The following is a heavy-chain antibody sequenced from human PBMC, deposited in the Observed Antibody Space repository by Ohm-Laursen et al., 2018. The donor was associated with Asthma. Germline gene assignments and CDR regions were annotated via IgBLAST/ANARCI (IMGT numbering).Heavy chain of an antibody. V-gene: IGHV3-9*01. J-gene: IGHJ3*02. CDR2: ISWNSGII. D-gene: IGHD2-8*01. CDR1: GFTFDDYA. Sequence: RSLRLSCTAAGFTFDDYAMHWVRQAPGKGLEWVSGISWNSGIIGYADSVKGRFTISRDNAKNSLYLQMNSLRAEDTALYYCAKDMRMYLAAFDIWGQGTMVTVSS. CDR3: AKDMRMYLAAFDI.